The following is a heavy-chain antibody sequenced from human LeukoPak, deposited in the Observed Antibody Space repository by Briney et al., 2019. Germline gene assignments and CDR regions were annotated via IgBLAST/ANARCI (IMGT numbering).Heavy chain of an antibody. CDR1: GDSVSSNSAA. V-gene: IGHV6-1*01. CDR2: TYYRSKWYN. J-gene: IGHJ4*02. CDR3: VREEGMGSGYQFDY. D-gene: IGHD3-22*01. Sequence: SQTLSLTCAISGDSVSSNSAAWTWIRQSPSRGLEWLGRTYYRSKWYNDYAMSVKSRITINPDTSKNQFSLHLNSVTPEDTAIYYCVREEGMGSGYQFDYWGQGTLVTVSS.